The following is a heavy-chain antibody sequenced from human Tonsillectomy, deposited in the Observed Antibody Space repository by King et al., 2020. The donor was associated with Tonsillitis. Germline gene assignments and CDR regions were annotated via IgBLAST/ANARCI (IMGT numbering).Heavy chain of an antibody. CDR3: ARSRNYYDSSGYSASDY. J-gene: IGHJ4*02. CDR2: IFPVFDTA. Sequence: QLVQSGAEVKKPGSSVKVACKASGVTFSTYAISWVRQAPGQGLEWMGGIFPVFDTANYARKFQGRDTITADESTSTVYMELSSLRSEDTAVYYCARSRNYYDSSGYSASDYWGQGTLVTVSS. D-gene: IGHD3-22*01. V-gene: IGHV1-69*01. CDR1: GVTFSTYA.